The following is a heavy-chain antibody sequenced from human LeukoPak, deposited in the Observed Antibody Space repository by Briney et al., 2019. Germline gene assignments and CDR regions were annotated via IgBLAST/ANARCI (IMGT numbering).Heavy chain of an antibody. Sequence: PGGSLRLSCAASGFTFSSYSMNWVRQAPGKGLEWVSYISSSSSSIHYADSVKGRFTISRDNAKNSLYLQMNSLRSEDTAVYYCARDQYYGSGTYYNSSKGYFDYWGQGTLVTVSS. V-gene: IGHV3-48*01. D-gene: IGHD3-10*01. CDR3: ARDQYYGSGTYYNSSKGYFDY. J-gene: IGHJ4*02. CDR1: GFTFSSYS. CDR2: ISSSSSSI.